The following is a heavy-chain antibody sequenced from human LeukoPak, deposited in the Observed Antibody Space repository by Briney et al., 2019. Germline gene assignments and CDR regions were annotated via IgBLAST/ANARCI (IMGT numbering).Heavy chain of an antibody. J-gene: IGHJ4*02. D-gene: IGHD5-24*01. Sequence: GGSLRLSCAASGFTFSSYSMTWVRQAPGKGLEWVSSISSSSSYIYYADSVKGRFTISRDNAKNSLYLQMNSLRAEDTAVYYCAREGDGYNFYFDYLGQGTLVTVSS. V-gene: IGHV3-21*01. CDR2: ISSSSSYI. CDR3: AREGDGYNFYFDY. CDR1: GFTFSSYS.